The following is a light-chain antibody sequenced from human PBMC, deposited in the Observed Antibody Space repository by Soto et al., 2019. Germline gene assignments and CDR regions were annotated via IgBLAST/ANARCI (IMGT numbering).Light chain of an antibody. CDR3: QQYNNWWT. J-gene: IGKJ1*01. CDR1: QSVSSN. Sequence: EIVMTQSPATLSVSPGERATLSCRASQSVSSNLAWYQQKPGQAPRLLIYGPSTRATGIPDRFSGSRSGTEFYLSISSLQSEDFAVYYCQQYNNWWTFGQGTKVEIK. V-gene: IGKV3-15*01. CDR2: GPS.